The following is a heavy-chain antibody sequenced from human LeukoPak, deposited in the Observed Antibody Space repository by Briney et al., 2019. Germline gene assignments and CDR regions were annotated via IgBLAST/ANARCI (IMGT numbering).Heavy chain of an antibody. CDR3: ARRPYSSCLIDY. J-gene: IGHJ4*02. V-gene: IGHV3-30*03. CDR1: GFTFSTYD. CDR2: ISYDGSNK. Sequence: GGSLRLSCAASGFTFSTYDMHWVRQAPGKGLEWVAVISYDGSNKYYADSVKGRFTISRDNSKNTLYLQMNSLRAEDTAVYYCARRPYSSCLIDYWGQGTLVTFSS. D-gene: IGHD6-6*01.